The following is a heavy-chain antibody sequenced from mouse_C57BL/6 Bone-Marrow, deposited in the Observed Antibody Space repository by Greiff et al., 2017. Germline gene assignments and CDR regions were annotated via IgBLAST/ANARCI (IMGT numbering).Heavy chain of an antibody. CDR1: GYTFTSYW. J-gene: IGHJ3*01. D-gene: IGHD4-1*01. CDR3: AITWEGFAY. V-gene: IGHV1-74*01. CDR2: IHPSDSDT. Sequence: QVQLQQPGAELVKPGASVKVCKASGYTFTSYWMHWVKQRPGQGLEWIGRIHPSDSDTNYNQKFKGKATLTVDKSSSTAYMQLSSLTSEDSAVYYCAITWEGFAYWGQGTLVTVCA.